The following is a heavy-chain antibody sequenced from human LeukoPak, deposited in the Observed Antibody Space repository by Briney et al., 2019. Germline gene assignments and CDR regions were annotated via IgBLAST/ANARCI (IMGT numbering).Heavy chain of an antibody. CDR2: ISGSGGST. CDR3: AKCLSSSCYAANDY. D-gene: IGHD2-2*01. Sequence: GGSLRLSCAASGFTFSSYAMSWVRQAPGKGLEWVSAISGSGGSTYYADSVKGRFTIPRDNSKNTLYLQMNSLRAEDTAVYYCAKCLSSSCYAANDYWGQGTLVTVSS. V-gene: IGHV3-23*01. CDR1: GFTFSSYA. J-gene: IGHJ4*02.